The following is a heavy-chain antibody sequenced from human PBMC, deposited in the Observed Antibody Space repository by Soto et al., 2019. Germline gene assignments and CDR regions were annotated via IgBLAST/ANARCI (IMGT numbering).Heavy chain of an antibody. V-gene: IGHV3-23*01. J-gene: IGHJ4*02. D-gene: IGHD2-2*01. CDR1: GFTFSSYA. CDR3: ATSPGYCSSTRCYDVGTFDY. Sequence: GGSLRLSCAASGFTFSSYAMTWVRQAPGKGLEWVSGISGSGGTTYYADSEKGRFTISRDNSKNTLYLQMNSLRAEDTAVYYCATSPGYCSSTRCYDVGTFDYWGQGTLVTVSS. CDR2: ISGSGGTT.